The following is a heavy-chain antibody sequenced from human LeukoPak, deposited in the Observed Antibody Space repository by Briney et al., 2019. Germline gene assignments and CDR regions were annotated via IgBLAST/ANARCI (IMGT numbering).Heavy chain of an antibody. CDR3: AGGIGPILTGYYSNWFDP. V-gene: IGHV3-21*01. J-gene: IGHJ5*02. D-gene: IGHD3-9*01. Sequence: GRSLRLSCAASGFTFSSYGMHWVRQAPGKGLEWVSSISSSSSYIYYADSVKGRFTISRDNAKNSLYLQMNSLRAEDTAVYYCAGGIGPILTGYYSNWFDPWGQGTLVTVSS. CDR1: GFTFSSYG. CDR2: ISSSSSYI.